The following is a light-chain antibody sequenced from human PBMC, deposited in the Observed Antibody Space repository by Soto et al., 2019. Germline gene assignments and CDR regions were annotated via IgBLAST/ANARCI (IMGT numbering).Light chain of an antibody. CDR1: QSVSSSY. CDR2: GAS. Sequence: EIVLTQSPGTLSLSPGERATLSCRASQSVSSSYLAWYQQKPGQAPRLLIYGASSRATGITDRFSGSGSGTDFPLTISRLEPEDFAVYYCQQYGSSTITFGQGTRLEIK. CDR3: QQYGSSTIT. J-gene: IGKJ5*01. V-gene: IGKV3-20*01.